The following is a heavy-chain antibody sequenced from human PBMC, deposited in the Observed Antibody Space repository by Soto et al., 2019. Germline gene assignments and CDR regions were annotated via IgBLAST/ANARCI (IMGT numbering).Heavy chain of an antibody. Sequence: ASVKVSCKASGFTFSSHGFSWVRQAPGQGLEWMGWISSYNGERNFAQKFQGRVTMTTDTSTSTAYMELRSLRSDDTAVYYCARGVVVVPAAIYNWFDPWGQGTLVTVSS. CDR3: ARGVVVVPAAIYNWFDP. CDR2: ISSYNGER. CDR1: GFTFSSHG. V-gene: IGHV1-18*01. J-gene: IGHJ5*02. D-gene: IGHD2-2*01.